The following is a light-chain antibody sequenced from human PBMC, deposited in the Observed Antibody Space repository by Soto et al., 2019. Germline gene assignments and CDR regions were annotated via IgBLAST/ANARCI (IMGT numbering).Light chain of an antibody. CDR2: RNN. V-gene: IGLV1-47*01. CDR3: AAWDDSLSGVV. Sequence: QSALTQPPSASGTPGQRVTISCSGSSSNIGSNYVYWYQQIPGTAPKLLISRNNQRPSGVPDRSSGSKSGTSASLAISGLRSEDEAHYYCAAWDDSLSGVVFGGGTKVTVL. J-gene: IGLJ2*01. CDR1: SSNIGSNY.